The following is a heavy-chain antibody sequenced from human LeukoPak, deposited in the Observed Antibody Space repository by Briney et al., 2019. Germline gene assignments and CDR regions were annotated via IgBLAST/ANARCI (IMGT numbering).Heavy chain of an antibody. J-gene: IGHJ4*02. CDR1: GFTFDDYA. CDR2: IGWNSGTI. V-gene: IGHV3-9*01. Sequence: GGSLRLSCAASGFTFDDYAMHWVRQAPGKGLEWVSSIGWNSGTIGYADSVRGRFTISRDNAKNSLYLQMNSLRAEGTALYYCAKDIAYSGYDYFDYWGQGTLVTVSS. D-gene: IGHD5-12*01. CDR3: AKDIAYSGYDYFDY.